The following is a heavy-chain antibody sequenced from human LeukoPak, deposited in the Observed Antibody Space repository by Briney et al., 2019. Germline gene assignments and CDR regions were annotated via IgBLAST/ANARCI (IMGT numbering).Heavy chain of an antibody. CDR3: ARATNDILTGYYLYYFDY. J-gene: IGHJ4*02. CDR1: GYSFTSYW. CDR2: IYPGDSDT. Sequence: GESLKISCKGSGYSFTSYWIGWVRQMPGKGLEWMGIIYPGDSDTRYSPSFQGQVTISADKSISTAYLQWSSLKASDTAMYYCARATNDILTGYYLYYFDYWGQGTLVTVSS. V-gene: IGHV5-51*03. D-gene: IGHD3-9*01.